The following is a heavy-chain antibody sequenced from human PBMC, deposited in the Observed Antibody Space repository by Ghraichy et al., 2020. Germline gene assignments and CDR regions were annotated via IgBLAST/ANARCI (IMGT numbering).Heavy chain of an antibody. D-gene: IGHD2-2*01. Sequence: GGSLRLSCVASGSTFSSDWMHWVRQAPGMGLEWVSRISSDGGSTTYADSVEGRFTISRDNAKSTLYLQMDDLRAEDTAVYYCARAYCTSSSCYYNYYYAMDVWGQGTTVTVSS. CDR3: ARAYCTSSSCYYNYYYAMDV. CDR2: ISSDGGST. CDR1: GSTFSSDW. J-gene: IGHJ6*02. V-gene: IGHV3-74*01.